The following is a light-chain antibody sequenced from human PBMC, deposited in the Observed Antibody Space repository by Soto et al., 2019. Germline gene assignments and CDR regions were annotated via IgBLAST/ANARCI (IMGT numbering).Light chain of an antibody. J-gene: IGKJ5*01. Sequence: EIVLTQSPATLSLSPGERATPSSRASQSVSNYFAWYQQKPGQAPRLLIYDASNRATGIPARFSGSGSGTDFTLTISSLEPEDFAVYYCQQRSNWITFGQGTRLEIK. CDR3: QQRSNWIT. V-gene: IGKV3-11*01. CDR2: DAS. CDR1: QSVSNY.